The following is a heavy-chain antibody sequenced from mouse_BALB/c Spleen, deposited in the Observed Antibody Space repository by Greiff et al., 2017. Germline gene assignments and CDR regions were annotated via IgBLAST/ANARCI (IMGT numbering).Heavy chain of an antibody. CDR2: ISYSGST. CDR3: ASASYYGSSRFAY. Sequence: EVKLMESGPGLVKPSQSLSLTCTVTGYSITSDYAWNWIRQFPGNKLEWMGYISYSGSTSYNPSLKSRISITRDTSKNQFFLQLNSVTTEDTATYYCASASYYGSSRFAYWGQGTLVTVSA. V-gene: IGHV3-2*02. CDR1: GYSITSDYA. D-gene: IGHD1-1*01. J-gene: IGHJ3*01.